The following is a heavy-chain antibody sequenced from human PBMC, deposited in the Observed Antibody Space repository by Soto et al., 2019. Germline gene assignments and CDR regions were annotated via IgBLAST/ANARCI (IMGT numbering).Heavy chain of an antibody. CDR3: AREAGDYGHPYFDY. CDR2: IIPTFGTV. D-gene: IGHD3-10*01. J-gene: IGHJ4*02. CDR1: GDTFSSYA. V-gene: IGHV1-69*01. Sequence: QLVQSGPEVKKPGSSVKVSCKSVGDTFSSYAVSWVRQAPGQGLEWMGGIIPTFGTVNYAQKFQGRATITADESTRLSYMELSSLKSDDTAVYYCAREAGDYGHPYFDYWGQGTLISVSS.